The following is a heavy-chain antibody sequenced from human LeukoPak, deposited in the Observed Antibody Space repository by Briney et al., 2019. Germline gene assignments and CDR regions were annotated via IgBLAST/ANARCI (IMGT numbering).Heavy chain of an antibody. D-gene: IGHD3-22*01. CDR3: ATGRYYDSSGYYANYFDY. Sequence: SETLSLTCTVSGGSISSYYWSWIRQPAGKRLEWIGRIYTSGSTNYNPSLKSRVTMSVDTSKNQFSLKLSSVTAADTAVYDCATGRYYDSSGYYANYFDYWGQGTLVTVSS. CDR1: GGSISSYY. J-gene: IGHJ4*02. V-gene: IGHV4-4*07. CDR2: IYTSGST.